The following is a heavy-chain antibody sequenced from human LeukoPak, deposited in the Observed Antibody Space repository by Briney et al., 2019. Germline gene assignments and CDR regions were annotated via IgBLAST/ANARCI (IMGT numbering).Heavy chain of an antibody. CDR1: GFTFSSYE. CDR2: ISTSGSTI. V-gene: IGHV3-48*03. J-gene: IGHJ4*02. Sequence: GGSLRLSCAASGFTFSSYEMNWVRQAPGKGLDWVSYISTSGSTIYYADSVKGRFTISRDNAKNSLYLQMNSLRAEDTAVYYCAKSSSPPLRYWGQGTLVTVSS. CDR3: AKSSSPPLRY.